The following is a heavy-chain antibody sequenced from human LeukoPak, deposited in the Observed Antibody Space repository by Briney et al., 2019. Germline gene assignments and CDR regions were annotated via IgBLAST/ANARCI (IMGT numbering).Heavy chain of an antibody. Sequence: QKFQGRVTMTRDTSTSTVYMELSSLRSEDTAVYYCATGEYAFDIWGQGTMVTVS. V-gene: IGHV1-46*01. J-gene: IGHJ3*02. CDR3: ATGEYAFDI.